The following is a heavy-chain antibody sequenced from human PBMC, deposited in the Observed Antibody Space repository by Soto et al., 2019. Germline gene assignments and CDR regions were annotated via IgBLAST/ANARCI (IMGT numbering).Heavy chain of an antibody. CDR2: IYYSGST. CDR3: ARAMVRGVIHYYYMDV. D-gene: IGHD3-10*01. V-gene: IGHV4-59*01. CDR1: GGSISSYY. J-gene: IGHJ6*03. Sequence: PSETLSLTCTVSGGSISSYYWSWIRQPPGKGLEWIGYIYYSGSTNYNPSLKSRVTISVDTSKNQFSLKLSSVTAADTAVYYCARAMVRGVIHYYYMDVWGKGTTVTVSS.